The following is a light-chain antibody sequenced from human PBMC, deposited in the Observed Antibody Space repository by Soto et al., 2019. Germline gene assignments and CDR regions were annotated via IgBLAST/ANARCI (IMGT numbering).Light chain of an antibody. CDR3: QQSYSTPLWT. CDR1: QSITTN. CDR2: AAS. Sequence: DIQMTQSPSSLAASIGDRVTMNSGASQSITTNLNWYQQKPGKAPKLLIYAASSLQSGVPSRFSGSGSGTDFTLTISSLQPEDFATYYCQQSYSTPLWTFGQGTKVDIK. V-gene: IGKV1-39*01. J-gene: IGKJ1*01.